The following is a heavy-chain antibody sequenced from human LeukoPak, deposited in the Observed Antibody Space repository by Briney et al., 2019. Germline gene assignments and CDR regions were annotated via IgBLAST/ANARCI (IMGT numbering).Heavy chain of an antibody. CDR3: AKVEGAVYYYDSSGYYDY. V-gene: IGHV3-23*01. CDR1: GFTFSSYA. CDR2: ISGSGGST. Sequence: GGSLRLSCAASGFTFSSYAMSWVRQAPGKGLEWVSAISGSGGSTYYADSVRGRFTISRDNSKNTLYLQMNSLRAEDTAVYYCAKVEGAVYYYDSSGYYDYWGQGTLVTVSS. D-gene: IGHD3-22*01. J-gene: IGHJ4*02.